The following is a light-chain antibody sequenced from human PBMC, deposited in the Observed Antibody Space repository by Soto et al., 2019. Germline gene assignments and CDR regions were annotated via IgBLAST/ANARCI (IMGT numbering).Light chain of an antibody. J-gene: IGLJ2*01. Sequence: QSALTQPASVSGSPGQSITISCTGTSNDVGGYDYVTWYQHHPGEAPKLMIYDVSNRPSGISDRFSASKSGNTASLTISGVQAEDEAHYYCSSYTSRATLVFGGGTKHTVL. CDR3: SSYTSRATLV. CDR2: DVS. V-gene: IGLV2-14*03. CDR1: SNDVGGYDY.